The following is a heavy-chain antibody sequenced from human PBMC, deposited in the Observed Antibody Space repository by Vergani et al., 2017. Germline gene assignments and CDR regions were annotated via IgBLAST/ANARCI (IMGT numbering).Heavy chain of an antibody. CDR1: GFTFSSYE. J-gene: IGHJ4*02. V-gene: IGHV3-48*03. CDR2: ISSSGSTI. Sequence: EVQLVESGGGLVQPGGSLRLSCAASGFTFSSYEMNWVRQAPGKGLEWVSYISSSGSTIYYADSVKGRFTISRDNAKNSLYLQMNSLRAEATADYYCARDSWYSSSWYPNYWGQGTLVTVSS. D-gene: IGHD6-13*01. CDR3: ARDSWYSSSWYPNY.